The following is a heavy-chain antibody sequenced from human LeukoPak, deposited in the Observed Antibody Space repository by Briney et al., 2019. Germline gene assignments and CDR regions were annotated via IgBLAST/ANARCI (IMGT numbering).Heavy chain of an antibody. CDR3: ARGNIATSVSS. CDR1: GFTFSSYS. D-gene: IGHD6-13*01. J-gene: IGHJ1*01. V-gene: IGHV4-34*01. CDR2: INHSGVT. Sequence: GSLRLSCAASGFTFSSYSMNWIRQPPGKGLEWIGEINHSGVTKYNPSLKSRVTMSVDTSKNQFSLNLRSVTAADTAVYYCARGNIATSVSSWGQGTLVTVSS.